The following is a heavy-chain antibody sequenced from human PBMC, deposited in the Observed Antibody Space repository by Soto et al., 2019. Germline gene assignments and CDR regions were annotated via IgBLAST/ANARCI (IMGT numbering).Heavy chain of an antibody. V-gene: IGHV3-48*02. CDR2: ISSSSSTI. J-gene: IGHJ6*02. CDR1: GCTLSSYS. D-gene: IGHD3-3*01. Sequence: GSLRLSGAGSGCTLSSYSMNWVRQATGKGLEWVSYISSSSSTIYYADSVKGRFTISRDNAKNSLYLQMNSLRDEDTAVYYCARDRDFWSGYYGPSDVWGQGTTVTVSS. CDR3: ARDRDFWSGYYGPSDV.